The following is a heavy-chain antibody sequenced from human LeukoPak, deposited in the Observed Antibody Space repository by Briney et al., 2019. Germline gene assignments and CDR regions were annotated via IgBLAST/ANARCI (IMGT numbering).Heavy chain of an antibody. CDR3: ARSPIGYFDWLALYY. V-gene: IGHV5-51*01. CDR2: IYPGDSDT. J-gene: IGHJ4*02. CDR1: GSNFTSYW. Sequence: GASLQISRKGSGSNFTSYWIGGVRQLRGKGLEWMGIIYPGDSDTRDNTSLEGEVTISADKSISTAYLQWSSLKASDTAMYYCARSPIGYFDWLALYYWGQGTLVTVSS. D-gene: IGHD3-9*01.